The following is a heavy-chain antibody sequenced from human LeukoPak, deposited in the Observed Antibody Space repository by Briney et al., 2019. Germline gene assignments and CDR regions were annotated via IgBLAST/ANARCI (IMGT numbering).Heavy chain of an antibody. CDR3: ARYSGTYSAFDY. CDR1: GGSISSYY. J-gene: IGHJ4*02. V-gene: IGHV4-59*08. CDR2: LYYRGGV. Sequence: CETLSLTCVDPGGSISSYYWSCIRPPPGEGLERIGYLYYRGGVNYNPSLKRRVTISVDTSKNQFSLKLRSVTAADTTVYYCARYSGTYSAFDYWGEGALGTVS. D-gene: IGHD1-26*01.